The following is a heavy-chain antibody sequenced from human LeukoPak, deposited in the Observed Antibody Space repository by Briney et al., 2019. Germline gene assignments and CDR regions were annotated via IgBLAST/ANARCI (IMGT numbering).Heavy chain of an antibody. J-gene: IGHJ6*03. CDR1: GGSIGPYQ. CDR2: MYISGIS. D-gene: IGHD1-14*01. CDR3: ARDGAPQFDSYMDV. Sequence: PSETLSLTCTVSGGSIGPYQWNWIRQPAGKGLEWIGRMYISGISDYNPSLKSRVTMSLDTSKTQFSLNLRSVIAADKAVYYCARDGAPQFDSYMDVWGKGTTVTVSS. V-gene: IGHV4-4*07.